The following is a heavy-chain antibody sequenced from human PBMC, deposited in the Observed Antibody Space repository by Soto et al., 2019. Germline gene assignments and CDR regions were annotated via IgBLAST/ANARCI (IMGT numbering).Heavy chain of an antibody. CDR1: GFTFSIYA. Sequence: EKQLVESEGALAQPGGSLRLSCVGSGFTFSIYALTWVRQAPGKGLEWVSLITNNGDTTFFGDSVKGRFSISRDNSKNTLYLQLENLRAEDTAVYYCAMSAGYGGAFDVWGQGTMVAVSS. V-gene: IGHV3-23*04. CDR2: ITNNGDTT. J-gene: IGHJ3*01. D-gene: IGHD5-12*01. CDR3: AMSAGYGGAFDV.